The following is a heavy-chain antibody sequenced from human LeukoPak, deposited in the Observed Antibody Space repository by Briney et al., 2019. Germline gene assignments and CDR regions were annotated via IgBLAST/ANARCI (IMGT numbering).Heavy chain of an antibody. V-gene: IGHV1-2*02. CDR3: ARTGYGSGSYLAHDY. CDR2: INPNSGGT. D-gene: IGHD3-10*01. J-gene: IGHJ4*02. Sequence: ASVKVSCKASGYTFTGYYMHWVRQAPGQGLEWMGGINPNSGGTNYAQKFQGRVTMTRDTSISTAYMELSRLRSDDTAVYYCARTGYGSGSYLAHDYWGQGTLVTVSS. CDR1: GYTFTGYY.